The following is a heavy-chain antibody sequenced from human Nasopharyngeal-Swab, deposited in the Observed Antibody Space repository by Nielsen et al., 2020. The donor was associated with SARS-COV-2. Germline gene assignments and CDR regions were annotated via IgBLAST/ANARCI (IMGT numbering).Heavy chain of an antibody. V-gene: IGHV1-46*01. Sequence: WVRQAPGQGLEWMGIINPSGGSTSYAQKLQGRVTMTRDTSTSTVYMELSSLRSEDTAVYYCARDKSMIVVVRTTHPEGREVGGQGKTGTVSS. CDR2: INPSGGST. CDR3: ARDKSMIVVVRTTHPEGREV. J-gene: IGHJ6*02. D-gene: IGHD3-22*01.